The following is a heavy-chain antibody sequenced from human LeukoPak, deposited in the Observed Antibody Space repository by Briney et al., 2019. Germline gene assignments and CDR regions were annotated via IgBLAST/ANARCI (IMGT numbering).Heavy chain of an antibody. CDR2: MNPNSGNT. Sequence: GASVKVSCKASGYTFTSYDINWVRQATGQGLEWMGWMNPNSGNTGYAQKFQGRVTITRNTSISTAYMELSSLRSEDTAVYYCARGRTPLRFLEWFPRNYYYYYMDVWGKGTTVTVSS. J-gene: IGHJ6*03. CDR1: GYTFTSYD. V-gene: IGHV1-8*03. CDR3: ARGRTPLRFLEWFPRNYYYYYMDV. D-gene: IGHD3-3*01.